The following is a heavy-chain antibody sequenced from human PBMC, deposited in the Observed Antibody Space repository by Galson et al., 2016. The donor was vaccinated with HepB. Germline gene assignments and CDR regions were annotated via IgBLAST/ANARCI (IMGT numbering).Heavy chain of an antibody. J-gene: IGHJ4*02. CDR2: IYYSGST. D-gene: IGHD5-18*01. V-gene: IGHV4-39*01. CDR1: GGPISSSHSY. Sequence: SETLSLTCTVSGGPISSSHSYWGWIRQPPGRGLEWIGNIYYSGSTYYNPSLESRVTISVDTSKNQFSLKLSSVTAADTALYFCARLAVDTSIIRFLSGYYFDYWGQGTLVTVSS. CDR3: ARLAVDTSIIRFLSGYYFDY.